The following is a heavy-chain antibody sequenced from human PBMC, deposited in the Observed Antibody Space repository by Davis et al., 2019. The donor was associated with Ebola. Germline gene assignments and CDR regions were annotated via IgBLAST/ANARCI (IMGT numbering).Heavy chain of an antibody. D-gene: IGHD6-6*01. CDR1: GYSFTSYW. CDR2: IDPSDSYT. Sequence: GESLKISCKGSGYSFTSYWISWVRQMPGKGLEWMGRIDPSDSYTNYSPSFQGHVTISADKSISTAYLQWSSLKASDTAMYYCARPSTDGSSSMDMDVWGKGTTVTVSS. CDR3: ARPSTDGSSSMDMDV. V-gene: IGHV5-10-1*01. J-gene: IGHJ6*03.